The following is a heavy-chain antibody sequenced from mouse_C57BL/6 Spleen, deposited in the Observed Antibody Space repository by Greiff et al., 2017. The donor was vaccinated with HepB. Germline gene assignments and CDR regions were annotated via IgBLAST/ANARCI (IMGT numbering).Heavy chain of an antibody. CDR3: TRMNYYGSSPMRAMDY. Sequence: QVQLKQSGAELVRPGASVTLSCKASGYTFTDYEMHWVKQTPVHGLEWIGAIDPETGGTAYNQKFKGKAILTADKSSSTAYMELRSLTSEDSAVYYCTRMNYYGSSPMRAMDYWGQGTSVTVSS. V-gene: IGHV1-15*01. J-gene: IGHJ4*01. D-gene: IGHD1-1*01. CDR1: GYTFTDYE. CDR2: IDPETGGT.